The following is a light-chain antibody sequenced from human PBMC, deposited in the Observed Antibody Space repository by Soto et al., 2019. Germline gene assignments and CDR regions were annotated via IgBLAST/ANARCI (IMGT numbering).Light chain of an antibody. J-gene: IGKJ4*02. CDR2: GAS. CDR3: QHYNNWPALT. Sequence: EIVMTQSPATLSVSPGERVALSCRASQSVSSNIAWYQLKPGQAPRVLIYGASTRATGIPARFSGSGSGTEFTLYISSLQSEDFAIYYCQHYNNWPALTFGGGTKVEIK. V-gene: IGKV3-15*01. CDR1: QSVSSN.